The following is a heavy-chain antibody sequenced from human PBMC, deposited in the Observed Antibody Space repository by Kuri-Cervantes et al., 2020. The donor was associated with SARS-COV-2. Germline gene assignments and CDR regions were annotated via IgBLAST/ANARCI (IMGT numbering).Heavy chain of an antibody. Sequence: ESLKIPCTVSGGSISSYYWSWIRQPAGKGLEWIGRIYTSGSTNYNPSLKSRVTMSVDTSKNQFSLKLSSVTAADTAVYYCARVTGGVVATTYPYYYYYMDVWGKGTTVTVSS. D-gene: IGHD5-12*01. J-gene: IGHJ6*03. CDR3: ARVTGGVVATTYPYYYYYMDV. CDR1: GGSISSYY. V-gene: IGHV4-4*07. CDR2: IYTSGST.